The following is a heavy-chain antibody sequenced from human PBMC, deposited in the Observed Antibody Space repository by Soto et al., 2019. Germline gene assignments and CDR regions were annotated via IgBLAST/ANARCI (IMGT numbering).Heavy chain of an antibody. CDR2: ISGSGGST. J-gene: IGHJ6*02. Sequence: SGFTFSSSAMSWVRQAPGKGLEWVSAISGSGGSTYYADSVKGRFTISRDNSKNTLYLQMNSLRAEDTAVYYCARSYYDSSASYASYGMDVWGQGTTVTVSS. D-gene: IGHD3-22*01. CDR1: GFTFSSSA. CDR3: ARSYYDSSASYASYGMDV. V-gene: IGHV3-23*01.